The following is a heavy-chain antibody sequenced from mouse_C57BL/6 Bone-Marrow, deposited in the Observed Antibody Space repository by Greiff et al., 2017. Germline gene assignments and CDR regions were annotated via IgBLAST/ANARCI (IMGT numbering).Heavy chain of an antibody. V-gene: IGHV1-5*01. CDR1: GYTFTSYW. CDR3: ERWDCGSSDPGY. Sequence: EVLLEQSGTVLARPGASVKMSCKTSGYTFTSYWMNWVKQRPGQGLEWIGAIYPGNSDTSYNQKFKGKAKLTAVTSASTAYMELSSLTTEDSAVYYCERWDCGSSDPGYWGQGTTLTVSS. J-gene: IGHJ2*01. D-gene: IGHD1-1*01. CDR2: IYPGNSDT.